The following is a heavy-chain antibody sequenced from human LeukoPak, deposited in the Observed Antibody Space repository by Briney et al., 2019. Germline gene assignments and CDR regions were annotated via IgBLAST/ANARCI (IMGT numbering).Heavy chain of an antibody. CDR1: GYSISGGYH. D-gene: IGHD3-10*01. J-gene: IGHJ4*02. V-gene: IGHV4-38-2*01. Sequence: SETLSLTCGVSGYSISGGYHWAWIRQPPGKGLEWIASLYYSGSNYYNPSLKSRVTISIDTSKNQFSLNLNSVTAADTAVYFCAKARGYGSGYFEYWGQGILVPVSS. CDR3: AKARGYGSGYFEY. CDR2: LYYSGSN.